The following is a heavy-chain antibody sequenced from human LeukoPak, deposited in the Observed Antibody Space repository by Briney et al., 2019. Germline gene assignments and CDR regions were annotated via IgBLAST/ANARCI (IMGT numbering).Heavy chain of an antibody. CDR2: ISGSGGST. CDR3: AKDGTPTIFGVVIPTTYNWFDP. Sequence: GGSLRLSCAASGFTFSSYAMSWVRQAPGKGPEWVSAISGSGGSTYYADSVKGRFTISRDNSKNTLYLQMNSLRAEDTAVYYCAKDGTPTIFGVVIPTTYNWFDPWGQGTLVTVSS. J-gene: IGHJ5*02. V-gene: IGHV3-23*01. D-gene: IGHD3-3*01. CDR1: GFTFSSYA.